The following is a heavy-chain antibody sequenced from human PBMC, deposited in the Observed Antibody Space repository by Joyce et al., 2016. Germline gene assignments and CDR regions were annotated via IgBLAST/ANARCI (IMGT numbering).Heavy chain of an antibody. CDR2: IYSGSS. Sequence: QVQLEESGPGLLKPSQTLSLTCTVSGGSISNSDYHCRWIRQPPGKGLEWIGFIYSGSSYYNSSLRSRVTISVDTSKNRLSLNLNSVTAADTAVYYCARAHPYYFYIDIWGKGTTVTVSS. CDR3: ARAHPYYFYIDI. V-gene: IGHV4-30-4*01. J-gene: IGHJ6*03. CDR1: GGSISNSDYH.